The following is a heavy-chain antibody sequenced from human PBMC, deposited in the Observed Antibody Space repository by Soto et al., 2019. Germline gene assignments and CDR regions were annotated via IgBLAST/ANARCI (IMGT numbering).Heavy chain of an antibody. J-gene: IGHJ5*02. V-gene: IGHV4-59*01. Sequence: SETLSLTCTVSGGSTSSYYWSWIRQPPGKGLEWIGHIYSSGSTDYNPSLKSRVTISIDTSKNQFSMNLRSVTAADTAVYYCASGGSGLVRARWHWFDPWGQGTLVTVSS. CDR2: IYSSGST. CDR1: GGSTSSYY. D-gene: IGHD3-10*01. CDR3: ASGGSGLVRARWHWFDP.